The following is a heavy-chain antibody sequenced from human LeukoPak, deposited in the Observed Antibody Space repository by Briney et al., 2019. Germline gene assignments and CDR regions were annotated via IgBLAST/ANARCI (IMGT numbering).Heavy chain of an antibody. CDR2: IYHSGST. Sequence: PSETLSLTCTVSGYSISSGYYWGWIRQPPGKGLEWIGSIYHSGSTYYNPSLKSRVTISVDTSKNQFSLKLSSVTAADTAVYYCASWRPIAVAGRGFDYWGQGTLVTVSS. D-gene: IGHD6-19*01. CDR1: GYSISSGYY. CDR3: ASWRPIAVAGRGFDY. J-gene: IGHJ4*02. V-gene: IGHV4-38-2*02.